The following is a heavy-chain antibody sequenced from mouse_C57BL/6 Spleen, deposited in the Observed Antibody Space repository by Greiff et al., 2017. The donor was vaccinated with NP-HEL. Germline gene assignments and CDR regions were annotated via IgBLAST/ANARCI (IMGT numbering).Heavy chain of an antibody. CDR2: IYPGSGNT. Sequence: QVQLKESGPELVKPGASVKISCKASGYTFTDYYINWVKQRPGQGLEWIGWIYPGSGNTKYNEKFKGKATLTVDTSSSTAYMQLSSLTSEDSAVYFCAREIGNGNYEAWFAYWGQGTLVTVSA. D-gene: IGHD2-1*01. J-gene: IGHJ3*01. CDR1: GYTFTDYY. V-gene: IGHV1-84*01. CDR3: AREIGNGNYEAWFAY.